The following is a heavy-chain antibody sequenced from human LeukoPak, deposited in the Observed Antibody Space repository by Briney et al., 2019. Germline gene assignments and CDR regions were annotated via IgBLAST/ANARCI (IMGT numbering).Heavy chain of an antibody. V-gene: IGHV3-23*01. D-gene: IGHD6-13*01. J-gene: IGHJ5*01. Sequence: PGGSLRLSCAASGFTFSSYAMTWVRQAPGKGLEWVSTFSVVGGPTFYAESVKGRFTISRDNSKNTLYLQMSSLRAEDTAVYYCAKGGSSWFASWGQGTLVTVSS. CDR1: GFTFSSYA. CDR3: AKGGSSWFAS. CDR2: FSVVGGPT.